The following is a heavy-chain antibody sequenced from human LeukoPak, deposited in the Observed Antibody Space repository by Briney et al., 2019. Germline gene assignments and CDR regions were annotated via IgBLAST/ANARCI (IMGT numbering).Heavy chain of an antibody. J-gene: IGHJ4*02. CDR3: ARGSRNHFDF. CDR1: GYTFTVYY. D-gene: IGHD2-15*01. Sequence: ASVRVSCKASGYTFTVYYVHWVRQAPGQGVERMGWINPNSGGTNYAQKFQGRVTMTRDTSITTAYTELSSLRYDDTAVYYCARGSRNHFDFWGQGTLVTVSS. V-gene: IGHV1-2*02. CDR2: INPNSGGT.